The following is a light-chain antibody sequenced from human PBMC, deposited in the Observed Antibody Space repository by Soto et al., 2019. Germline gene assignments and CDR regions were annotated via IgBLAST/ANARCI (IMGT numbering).Light chain of an antibody. CDR3: QQSYSTPRT. V-gene: IGKV1-39*01. Sequence: DMQMTQSPSSLSASVGDRVTITCRASQSISSYLNWYQQKPGKAPNLLIYAASSLQSGVPSRFSGSESGTDFTLTISSLQPEDSATYYCQQSYSTPRTFGQGTKLEIK. CDR1: QSISSY. J-gene: IGKJ2*01. CDR2: AAS.